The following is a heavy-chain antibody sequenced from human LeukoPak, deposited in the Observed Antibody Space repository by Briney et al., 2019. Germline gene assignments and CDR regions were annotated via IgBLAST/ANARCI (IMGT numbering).Heavy chain of an antibody. V-gene: IGHV3-53*01. CDR1: GFTVSSNY. CDR2: IYSGGST. J-gene: IGHJ4*02. CDR3: ARYGVVTASIDY. Sequence: GGSLRLSCAASGFTVSSNYMSWVRQAPGKGLEWVSVIYSGGSTYYADSVKGRFTISRDNSKNTLYLQMNSLRAEDTAVYYCARYGVVTASIDYWGQGTLVTVSS. D-gene: IGHD2-21*02.